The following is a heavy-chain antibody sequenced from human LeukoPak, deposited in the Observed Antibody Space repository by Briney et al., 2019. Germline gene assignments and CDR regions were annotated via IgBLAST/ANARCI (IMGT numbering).Heavy chain of an antibody. Sequence: ASVKVSCKASGYTFTSYGISWVRQAPGQGLEWMGWISAYNGNTNYAQKLQGRGTMTTDTSTSTAYMELRSLRSDDTAVYYCARVTMVRGVIIGNDDYWGQGTLVTVSS. J-gene: IGHJ4*02. CDR1: GYTFTSYG. V-gene: IGHV1-18*01. D-gene: IGHD3-10*01. CDR3: ARVTMVRGVIIGNDDY. CDR2: ISAYNGNT.